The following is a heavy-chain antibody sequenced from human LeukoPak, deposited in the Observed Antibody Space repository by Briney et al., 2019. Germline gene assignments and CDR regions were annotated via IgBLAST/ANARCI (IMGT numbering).Heavy chain of an antibody. CDR3: ARGASH. Sequence: SGGSLRLSCAVSGFTFRNYWMNWVRQAPGKGLEWVANIKDDGSDKYYVDSVRGRLTISRDNAKNFLYLQMRGLRVADTAVYYCARGASHWGQGTVVTVSS. CDR1: GFTFRNYW. CDR2: IKDDGSDK. J-gene: IGHJ4*02. V-gene: IGHV3-7*01. D-gene: IGHD6-6*01.